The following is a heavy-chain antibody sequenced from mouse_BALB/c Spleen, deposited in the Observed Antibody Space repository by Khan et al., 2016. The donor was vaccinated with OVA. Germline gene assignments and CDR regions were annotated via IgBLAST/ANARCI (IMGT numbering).Heavy chain of an antibody. V-gene: IGHV9-3-1*01. CDR1: GYTFTDYG. CDR3: ARSNGNYCFAY. D-gene: IGHD2-1*01. Sequence: QIQLVQSGPELKKPGETVKISCKASGYTFTDYGMNWVKQAPGKDLKWMGWINTYTGEPTYADDFKGRFAFSLETSASTAYLQINNLKNEDSATYFCARSNGNYCFAYWGQGTLVTVSA. J-gene: IGHJ3*01. CDR2: INTYTGEP.